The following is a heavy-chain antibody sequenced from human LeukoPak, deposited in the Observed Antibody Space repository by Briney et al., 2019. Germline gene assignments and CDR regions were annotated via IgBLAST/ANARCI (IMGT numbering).Heavy chain of an antibody. CDR3: ARDYYYGSGTIGSSYFYYMDV. CDR2: INLDSGDT. J-gene: IGHJ6*03. CDR1: GFTFSGYY. Sequence: ASVQVSCKASGFTFSGYYMHWVRQAPGQGLEWTGWINLDSGDTQYAQKFQDRVTLSRDTSITTAYMEMTTLRSDDTAVFYCARDYYYGSGTIGSSYFYYMDVWGKGTTVIVSS. D-gene: IGHD3-10*01. V-gene: IGHV1-2*02.